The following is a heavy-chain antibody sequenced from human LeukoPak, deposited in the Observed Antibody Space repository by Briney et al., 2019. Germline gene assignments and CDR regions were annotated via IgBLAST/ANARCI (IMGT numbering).Heavy chain of an antibody. D-gene: IGHD1-26*01. CDR3: ARAGDGHYYYYYMDV. CDR2: VNHSGST. Sequence: PSETLSLTCAAYGGSFSDYYWSWIRQPPGKGLEWIGEVNHSGSTNYNPSLNSRVTISLDTAKSQFSLTLKSVTAADTAVYYCARAGDGHYYYYYMDVWGTGTPVTVSS. V-gene: IGHV4-34*01. J-gene: IGHJ6*03. CDR1: GGSFSDYY.